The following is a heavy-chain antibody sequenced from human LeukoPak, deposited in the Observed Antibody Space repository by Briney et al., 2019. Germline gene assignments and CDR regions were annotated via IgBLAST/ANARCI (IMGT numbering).Heavy chain of an antibody. CDR2: ISYDGSNK. V-gene: IGHV3-30-3*01. J-gene: IGHJ3*02. D-gene: IGHD3-3*01. CDR3: ARDRLYYDFWSGDAFDI. Sequence: PGGSLRLSCAASGFTFSSYAMHWVRQAPGKGLEWVAVISYDGSNKYYADSVKGRFTISRDNSKNTLYLQMNSLRAEDTAVYYCARDRLYYDFWSGDAFDIWGQGTMATVSS. CDR1: GFTFSSYA.